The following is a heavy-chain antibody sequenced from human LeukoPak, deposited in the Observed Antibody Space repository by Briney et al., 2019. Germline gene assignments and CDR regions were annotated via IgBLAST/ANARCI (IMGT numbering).Heavy chain of an antibody. V-gene: IGHV3-23*01. CDR3: AKRDDYGANSRYYEY. D-gene: IGHD4-23*01. CDR1: GFTFNNYA. CDR2: ITASSAST. Sequence: PGGYLRLSCAASGFTFNNYAMSWVRQAPGMRLEWVSTITASSASTYYADSVKGRFTISRDNSKNTLYLQMNSLRAEDTAIYFCAKRDDYGANSRYYEYWGQGTLVAVSS. J-gene: IGHJ4*02.